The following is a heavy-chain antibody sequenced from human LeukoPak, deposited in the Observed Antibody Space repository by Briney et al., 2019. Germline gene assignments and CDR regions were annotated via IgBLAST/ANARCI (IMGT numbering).Heavy chain of an antibody. D-gene: IGHD3-10*01. V-gene: IGHV1-69*06. CDR2: IIPIFGTA. Sequence: SVKVSFKASGGTFSIYAISWVRQAPGQGLEWMGGIIPIFGTANYAQKFQGRVTITADKSTSTAYMELSSVTAADTAVYYCAREKGFGESFDPWGQGTLVTVSS. J-gene: IGHJ5*02. CDR3: AREKGFGESFDP. CDR1: GGTFSIYA.